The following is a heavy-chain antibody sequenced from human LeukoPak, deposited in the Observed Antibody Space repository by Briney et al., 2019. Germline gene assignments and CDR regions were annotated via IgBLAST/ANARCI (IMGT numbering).Heavy chain of an antibody. CDR2: IIPIFGTA. Sequence: GASVKVSCKASGGTFSSYAISWVRQAPGQGLEWMGGIIPIFGTANYAQKFQGRVAITADESTSTAYMELSSLRSEDTAVYYCARDQSRDGYKFDYWGQGTLVTVSS. CDR1: GGTFSSYA. J-gene: IGHJ4*02. CDR3: ARDQSRDGYKFDY. V-gene: IGHV1-69*13. D-gene: IGHD5-24*01.